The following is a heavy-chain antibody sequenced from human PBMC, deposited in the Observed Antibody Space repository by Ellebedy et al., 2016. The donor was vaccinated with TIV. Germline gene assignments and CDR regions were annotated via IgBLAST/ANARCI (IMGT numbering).Heavy chain of an antibody. CDR3: AKEQSSSWYSFYFDY. V-gene: IGHV3-30*18. CDR2: ISYDGSNK. J-gene: IGHJ4*02. D-gene: IGHD6-13*01. CDR1: GFTFSNYG. Sequence: GESLKISCVASGFTFSNYGMHWVRQAPGKGLEWVAVISYDGSNKYYADPVKGRFTISRDNSKNTLYLQMNSLRAEDTAVYYCAKEQSSSWYSFYFDYWGQGTLVTVSS.